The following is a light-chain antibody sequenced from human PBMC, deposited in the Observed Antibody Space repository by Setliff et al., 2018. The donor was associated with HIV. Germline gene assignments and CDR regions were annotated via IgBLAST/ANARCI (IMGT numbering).Light chain of an antibody. J-gene: IGLJ1*01. CDR1: SSDVGTYNY. CDR2: DVS. CDR3: CSYGGAYTFQV. V-gene: IGLV2-11*01. Sequence: QSALAQPASVSGSPGQSITISCTGTSSDVGTYNYVSWYQQYPGKAPKLMISDVSNRPSGVPDRFSGSKSGNTASLTISGLQAEDEADYYCCSYGGAYTFQVFGTGTKVTVL.